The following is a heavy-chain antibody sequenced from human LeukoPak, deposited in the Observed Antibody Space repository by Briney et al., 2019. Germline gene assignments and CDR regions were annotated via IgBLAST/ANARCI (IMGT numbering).Heavy chain of an antibody. CDR1: GFTFSKYN. J-gene: IGHJ6*03. Sequence: GGSLRLSCAASGFTFSKYNMNWVRQAPGKGLEWVSSISTSSIYIYQADSVKGRFTVSRDNARNSLFLQMNSLRAEDTAVYYCARDKQLDWAHYYYYYMDVWGKGTTVTVSS. D-gene: IGHD1-1*01. CDR2: ISTSSIYI. V-gene: IGHV3-21*01. CDR3: ARDKQLDWAHYYYYYMDV.